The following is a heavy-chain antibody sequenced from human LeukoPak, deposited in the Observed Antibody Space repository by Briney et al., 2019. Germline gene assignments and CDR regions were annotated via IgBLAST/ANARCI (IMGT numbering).Heavy chain of an antibody. CDR2: ISLDGGST. Sequence: PGGSLRLSCAASGFTFDDYAMHWVRQAPGKGRESVSLISLDGGSTYYADSVKGRFTIARDNSKNSPYLQMNSLRAEDTALYYCAKGGYSYGLDYYYMDVWGKGTTVTVSS. CDR3: AKGGYSYGLDYYYMDV. CDR1: GFTFDDYA. J-gene: IGHJ6*03. D-gene: IGHD5-18*01. V-gene: IGHV3-43D*03.